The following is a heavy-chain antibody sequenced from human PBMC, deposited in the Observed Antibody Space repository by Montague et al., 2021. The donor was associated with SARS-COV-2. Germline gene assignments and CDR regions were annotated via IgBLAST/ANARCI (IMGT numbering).Heavy chain of an antibody. Sequence: SLRLSCSASGFTFSRYSMNWVRQAPGKGLEWVSSISSSSSYIYYADSVKGRFTISRDNAKNSLYLQMNSLRAEDTAVYYCARVGGMEYCSGGNCYLDYWGQGTLYTVS. J-gene: IGHJ4*02. CDR3: ARVGGMEYCSGGNCYLDY. CDR1: GFTFSRYS. D-gene: IGHD2-15*01. CDR2: ISSSSSYI. V-gene: IGHV3-21*01.